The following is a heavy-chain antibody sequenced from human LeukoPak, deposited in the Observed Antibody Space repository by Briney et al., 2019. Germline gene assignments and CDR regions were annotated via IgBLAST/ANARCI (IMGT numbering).Heavy chain of an antibody. CDR1: GFTFTSYA. J-gene: IGHJ4*02. Sequence: GGSLRLSCAASGFTFTSYAMNWVRQAPGKGLEWVSTISGSGSSTYYVDSVKGRFTISRDNSKNALSLQLNSLRPEDTALYYCAKHFCTGLDCSLFDSWGQGTLVTVSS. V-gene: IGHV3-23*01. CDR2: ISGSGSST. CDR3: AKHFCTGLDCSLFDS. D-gene: IGHD3/OR15-3a*01.